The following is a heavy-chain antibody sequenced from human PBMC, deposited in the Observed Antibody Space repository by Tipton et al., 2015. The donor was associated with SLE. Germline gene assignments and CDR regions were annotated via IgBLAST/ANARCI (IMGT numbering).Heavy chain of an antibody. Sequence: TLSLTCAVSGGSIRSADYSWSWIRQLPGKGLEWIGYIYYSGNTYYNPSLKSRVTISVDTSKNQFSLKLSSVTAADTAVYYCARDWSDYSGSGTAYNWFDPWGQGTLVTVSS. J-gene: IGHJ5*02. V-gene: IGHV4-31*11. CDR1: GGSIRSADYS. CDR2: IYYSGNT. CDR3: ARDWSDYSGSGTAYNWFDP. D-gene: IGHD3-10*01.